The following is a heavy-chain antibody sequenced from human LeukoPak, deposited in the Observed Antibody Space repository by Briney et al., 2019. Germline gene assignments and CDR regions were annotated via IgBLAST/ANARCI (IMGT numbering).Heavy chain of an antibody. CDR3: TTFIGVVNYFDY. Sequence: GGSLRLSCAASGFSFRDYGMHWVRQAPGKGLEWVGRIKSKTDGGTTDYAAPVKGRFTISRDDSKNTLYLQMNSLKTEDTAVYYCTTFIGVVNYFDYWGQGTLVTVSS. V-gene: IGHV3-15*07. CDR2: IKSKTDGGTT. J-gene: IGHJ4*02. CDR1: GFSFRDYG. D-gene: IGHD2-21*01.